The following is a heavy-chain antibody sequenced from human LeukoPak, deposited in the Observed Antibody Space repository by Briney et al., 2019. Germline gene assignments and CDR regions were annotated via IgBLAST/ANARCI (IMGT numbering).Heavy chain of an antibody. CDR3: ARGWTSFDY. CDR1: GGSISSYY. J-gene: IGHJ4*02. V-gene: IGHV4-59*01. CDR2: IYYSGSI. D-gene: IGHD2-2*01. Sequence: PSETLSLTCTVSGGSISSYYWSWIRQPPGKGLEWIGYIYYSGSINYNPSLKSRFTISVDTSKNQFSLKLSSVTAADTAVYYCARGWTSFDYWGQGTLVTVSS.